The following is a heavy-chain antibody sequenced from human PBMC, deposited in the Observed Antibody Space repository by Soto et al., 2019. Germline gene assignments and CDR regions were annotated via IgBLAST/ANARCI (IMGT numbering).Heavy chain of an antibody. CDR1: GFTFSSYA. CDR3: AKVFLLTAASPPYYFDY. D-gene: IGHD2-2*01. Sequence: GGSLRLSCAASGFTFSSYAMSWVRQAPGKGLEWVSAISGSGGSTYYADSVKGRFTISRDNSKNTLYLQMNSLRAEDTAVYYCAKVFLLTAASPPYYFDYWGQGTLVTVSS. J-gene: IGHJ4*02. V-gene: IGHV3-23*01. CDR2: ISGSGGST.